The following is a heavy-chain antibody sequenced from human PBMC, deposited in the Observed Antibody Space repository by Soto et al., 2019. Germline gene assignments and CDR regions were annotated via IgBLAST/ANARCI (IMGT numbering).Heavy chain of an antibody. J-gene: IGHJ4*01. D-gene: IGHD2-15*01. Sequence: PSETLSLTCVVYGESFGGFYWSWVRQSPGKGLEWIGEISQTETTAYSPSLKSRASISADTSKKQFSLTLTSVTAADTAVYYCVHSPNVAVDHWGHGTLVTVSS. CDR1: GESFGGFY. CDR2: ISQTETT. CDR3: VHSPNVAVDH. V-gene: IGHV4-34*01.